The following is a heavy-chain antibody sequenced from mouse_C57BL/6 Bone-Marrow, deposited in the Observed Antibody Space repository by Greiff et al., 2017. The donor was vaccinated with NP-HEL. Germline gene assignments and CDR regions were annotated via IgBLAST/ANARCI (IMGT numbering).Heavy chain of an antibody. V-gene: IGHV1-64*01. CDR2: IHPNSGST. D-gene: IGHD1-1*01. Sequence: VQLQQPGAELVKPGASVKLSCKASGYTFTSYWMHWVKQRPGQGLEWIGMIHPNSGSTNYNEKFKSKATLTVDKSSSTAYMQLSSLTSEDSAVYYCATPITTVVTPDVWGTGTTVTVSS. CDR1: GYTFTSYW. CDR3: ATPITTVVTPDV. J-gene: IGHJ1*03.